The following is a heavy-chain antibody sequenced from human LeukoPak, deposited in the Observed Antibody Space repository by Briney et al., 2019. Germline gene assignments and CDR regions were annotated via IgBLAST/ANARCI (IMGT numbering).Heavy chain of an antibody. CDR3: ESARYSYGTYFDY. CDR1: GGSFSGYY. D-gene: IGHD5-18*01. CDR2: INHSGST. V-gene: IGHV4-34*01. Sequence: SETLSLTCTVYGGSFSGYYWSWIRQPPGKGLEWIGEINHSGSTNYNPSLKSRVTISVDMSKNQFSLELSSVTAADTAVYYCESARYSYGTYFDYWGQGTLVTVSS. J-gene: IGHJ4*02.